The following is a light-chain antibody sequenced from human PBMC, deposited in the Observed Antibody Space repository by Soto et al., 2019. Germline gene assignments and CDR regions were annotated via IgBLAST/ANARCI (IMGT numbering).Light chain of an antibody. CDR2: WAS. V-gene: IGKV4-1*01. CDR1: QSVLFSSNNLNY. CDR3: QQRYSTPLT. J-gene: IGKJ4*01. Sequence: DIVLTQSPDSLAVSLGARATINCKSSQSVLFSSNNLNYLAWYQQKPGQPPKLLIYWASTRDSGVPDRFSGSGSGTNFTLIINSLQAEDVAVYYCQQRYSTPLTFGGGTNVEIK.